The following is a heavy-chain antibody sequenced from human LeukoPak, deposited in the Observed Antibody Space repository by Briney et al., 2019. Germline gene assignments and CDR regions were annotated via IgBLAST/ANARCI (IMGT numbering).Heavy chain of an antibody. CDR1: GFTVSSNY. V-gene: IGHV3-53*04. J-gene: IGHJ4*02. CDR3: ARDPEARGLDYYDSSGYRPY. CDR2: IYSGGST. D-gene: IGHD3-22*01. Sequence: GGSLRLSCAASGFTVSSNYMSWVRQAPGKGLEWVSVIYSGGSTYYADSVKGRFTISRHNSKNTLYLQMNSLRAEDTAVYYCARDPEARGLDYYDSSGYRPYWGQGTLVTVSS.